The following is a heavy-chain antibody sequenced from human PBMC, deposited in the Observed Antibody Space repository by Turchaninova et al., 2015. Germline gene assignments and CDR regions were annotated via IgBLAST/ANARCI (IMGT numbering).Heavy chain of an antibody. Sequence: GQLVESGGDLVQPGGSLRLSGDGFGCTFSNYDMHWVRQATGKGLEWVSTIGIVGDTYYPGSVKGRFIISRENARNSLYLHMNSLRADDTAVYYCTRVRKLPNALHGLDVWGQGTTVTVSS. CDR1: GCTFSNYD. V-gene: IGHV3-13*01. CDR3: TRVRKLPNALHGLDV. CDR2: IGIVGDT. D-gene: IGHD1-7*01. J-gene: IGHJ6*02.